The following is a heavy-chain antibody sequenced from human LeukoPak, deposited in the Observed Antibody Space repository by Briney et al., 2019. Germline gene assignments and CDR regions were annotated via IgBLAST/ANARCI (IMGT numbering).Heavy chain of an antibody. D-gene: IGHD2-2*01. V-gene: IGHV4-4*07. CDR1: GGSISSYY. Sequence: KPSETLSLTCTVSGGSISSYYWSWIRQPAGKGLEWIGRIYTSGSTNYNPSLKSRVTMSVDTSKNQFSLKLSSVTAADTAVYYCAGGGLGYCSSTSCYPPSFDYWGQGTLVTVSS. CDR3: AGGGLGYCSSTSCYPPSFDY. J-gene: IGHJ4*02. CDR2: IYTSGST.